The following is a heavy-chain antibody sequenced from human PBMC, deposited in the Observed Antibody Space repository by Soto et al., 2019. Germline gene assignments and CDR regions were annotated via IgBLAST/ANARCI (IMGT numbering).Heavy chain of an antibody. J-gene: IGHJ4*02. Sequence: QITLKESGPPLVKPTQTLTLTCTFSGFSLSTNGVGVGWIRQPPGKALEWLALIYWDDDKRYSPSLKGRLTITKDTSKNRVVLTMTNMDPVDTATYYCAHSPRITMYDYWGQGTLVTVSS. CDR1: GFSLSTNGVG. V-gene: IGHV2-5*02. CDR2: IYWDDDK. CDR3: AHSPRITMYDY. D-gene: IGHD3-10*02.